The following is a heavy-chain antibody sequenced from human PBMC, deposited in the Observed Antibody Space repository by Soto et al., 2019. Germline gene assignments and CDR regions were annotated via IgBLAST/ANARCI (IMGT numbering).Heavy chain of an antibody. CDR1: GFTFSSYG. D-gene: IGHD3-3*01. V-gene: IGHV3-30*18. J-gene: IGHJ5*02. CDR2: ISYDGSNK. Sequence: PGGSLRLSCAASGFTFSSYGMHWVRQAPGKGLEWVAFISYDGSNKYYADSVKGRFTISRDNSKNTLYLQMNSLRAEDTAVYYCAKDPLPYYDFWSGYYWSNWFDPWGQGTLVTVSS. CDR3: AKDPLPYYDFWSGYYWSNWFDP.